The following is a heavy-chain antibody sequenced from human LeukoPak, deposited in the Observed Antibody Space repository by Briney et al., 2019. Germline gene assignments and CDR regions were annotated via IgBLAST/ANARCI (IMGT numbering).Heavy chain of an antibody. CDR3: ARAYSTVRLRSEFGY. Sequence: GGSLRLSCAASGFTFSSYAMHWVRQAPGKGLEWVAVISYDGSNKYYADSVKGRFTISRDNSKNTLYLQMNSLRAEDTAVYYCARAYSTVRLRSEFGYWGQGTLVTVSS. J-gene: IGHJ4*02. V-gene: IGHV3-30*04. D-gene: IGHD4-17*01. CDR2: ISYDGSNK. CDR1: GFTFSSYA.